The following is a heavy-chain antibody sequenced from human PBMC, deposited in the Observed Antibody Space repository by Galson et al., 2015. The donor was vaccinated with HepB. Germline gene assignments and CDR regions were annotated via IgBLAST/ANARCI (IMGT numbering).Heavy chain of an antibody. J-gene: IGHJ4*02. V-gene: IGHV3-30*04. D-gene: IGHD6-19*01. CDR1: GFTFSSYA. CDR3: ARGGGAVAGTYY. CDR2: ISYDGSNK. Sequence: SLRLSCAASGFTFSSYAMHWVRQAPGKGLEWVAVISYDGSNKYYADSVKGRFTISRDNSKNTLYLQMNSLRAEDTAVYYCARGGGAVAGTYYWGQGTLVTVSS.